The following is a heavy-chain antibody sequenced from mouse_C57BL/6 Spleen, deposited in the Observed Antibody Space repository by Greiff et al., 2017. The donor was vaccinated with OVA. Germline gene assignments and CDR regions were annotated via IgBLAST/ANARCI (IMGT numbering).Heavy chain of an antibody. D-gene: IGHD1-1*01. CDR1: GFTFSDAW. CDR2: IRNKANNHAT. CDR3: TSPNYYGSRPWFAY. Sequence: DVKLQESGGGLVQPGGSMKLSCAASGFTFSDAWMDWVRQSPVKGLEWVAEIRNKANNHATYYAESVKGRFTISRDDSKSSVYLQMNSLRAEDTGIYYCTSPNYYGSRPWFAYWGQGTLVTVSA. V-gene: IGHV6-6*01. J-gene: IGHJ3*01.